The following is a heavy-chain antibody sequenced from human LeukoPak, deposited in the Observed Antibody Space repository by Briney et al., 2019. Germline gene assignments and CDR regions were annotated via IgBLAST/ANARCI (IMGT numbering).Heavy chain of an antibody. J-gene: IGHJ4*02. Sequence: PGGSLRLSCTASGFTFSDYAMSWVRQAPGKGLEWVGFVRSKAYGGTTEYAASVKGRFTISRDDSKSIAYLEMNSLITEDTAVYYCTRGNQALLYFFDYWGQGTLATVSS. V-gene: IGHV3-49*04. CDR3: TRGNQALLYFFDY. D-gene: IGHD1-14*01. CDR2: VRSKAYGGTT. CDR1: GFTFSDYA.